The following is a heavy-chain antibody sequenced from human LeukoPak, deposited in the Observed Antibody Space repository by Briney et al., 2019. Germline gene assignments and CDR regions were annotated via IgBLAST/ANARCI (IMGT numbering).Heavy chain of an antibody. CDR3: ARDNTFCLDY. CDR1: GFTFTRYG. CDR2: ISGSTSAV. V-gene: IGHV3-48*01. J-gene: IGHJ4*02. Sequence: PGGSLRLSCAASGFTFTRYGMVWVRQAPGKGLEWVSYISGSTSAVYYADSVRGRFTISRDNAKNSLYLQMTSLRAEDTAVYYCARDNTFCLDYWGQGALVTVSS. D-gene: IGHD3-3*02.